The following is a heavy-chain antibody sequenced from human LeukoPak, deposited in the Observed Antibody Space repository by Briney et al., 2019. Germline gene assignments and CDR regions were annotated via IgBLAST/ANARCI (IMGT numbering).Heavy chain of an antibody. J-gene: IGHJ3*01. D-gene: IGHD4-17*01. CDR2: SSSGGSNP. V-gene: IGHV3-23*01. CDR3: GRDPNGDYVGAFEF. CDR1: GFTFSKYA. Sequence: GGSLRLPCAASGFTFSKYALVWVRQAPGKGLEWVSASSSGGSNPLYADAVKGRFTISGDNSKNTLYLQMNSLRAEDTAVYYCGRDPNGDYVGAFEFWGRGTMVIVSS.